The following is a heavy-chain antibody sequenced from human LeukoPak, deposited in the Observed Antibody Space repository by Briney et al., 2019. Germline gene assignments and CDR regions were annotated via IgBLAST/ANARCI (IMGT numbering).Heavy chain of an antibody. Sequence: SETLSLTCAVYGGSFSGYYWSWIRQPPGKGLEWIGEINHSGSTNYNPSLKSRVTISVDTSKNQFSLKLSSVTAADTAVYYCARHQTDCGGDCYSFYYYYYGMDVWGQGTTVTVSS. CDR3: ARHQTDCGGDCYSFYYYYYGMDV. CDR1: GGSFSGYY. CDR2: INHSGST. D-gene: IGHD2-21*02. J-gene: IGHJ6*02. V-gene: IGHV4-34*01.